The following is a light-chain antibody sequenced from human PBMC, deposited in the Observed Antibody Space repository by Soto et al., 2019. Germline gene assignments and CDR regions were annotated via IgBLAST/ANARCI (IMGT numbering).Light chain of an antibody. Sequence: DIQMTQSPSSLSATVGGRFTITCLAIQGIDRWLAWYQQKPGKAPKVLIDAASSLRSGVPSRFRGSVSGTDFSLTISSLQPEDLETYYCKQSKSFPLTFGGGTKVDIK. CDR1: QGIDRW. V-gene: IGKV1-12*01. CDR2: AAS. CDR3: KQSKSFPLT. J-gene: IGKJ4*01.